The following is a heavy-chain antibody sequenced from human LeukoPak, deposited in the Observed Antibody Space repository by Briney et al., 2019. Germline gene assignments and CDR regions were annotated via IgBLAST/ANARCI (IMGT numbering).Heavy chain of an antibody. V-gene: IGHV3-23*01. J-gene: IGHJ4*02. CDR3: AKPVGILMVYAPY. CDR2: ISGSGGST. CDR1: GVTFSRCA. D-gene: IGHD2-8*01. Sequence: GWALRISCAASGVTFSRCAMSWVRQAPGKLLQSVSAISGSGGSTYYADSVKGRFTISRDNSKNTLYLQMNSLRAEDTAVYYCAKPVGILMVYAPYWGQGTLVTVSS.